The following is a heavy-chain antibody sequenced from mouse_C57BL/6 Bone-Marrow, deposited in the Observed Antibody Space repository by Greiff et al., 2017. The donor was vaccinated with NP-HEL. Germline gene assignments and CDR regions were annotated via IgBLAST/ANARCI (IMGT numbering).Heavy chain of an antibody. D-gene: IGHD2-5*01. Sequence: QVQLKESGAELVKPGASVKISCKASGYAFSSYWMNWVKQRPGKGLEWIGQIYPGDGDTNYNGKFKGKATLTAGRSSSTSYMQLSSLTSEACEVCYCAGAGSNYVGYFDYWGQGTTLTVSS. CDR1: GYAFSSYW. V-gene: IGHV1-80*01. J-gene: IGHJ2*01. CDR2: IYPGDGDT. CDR3: AGAGSNYVGYFDY.